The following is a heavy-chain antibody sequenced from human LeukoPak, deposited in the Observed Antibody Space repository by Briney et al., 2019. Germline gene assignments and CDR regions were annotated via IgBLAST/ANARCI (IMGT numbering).Heavy chain of an antibody. V-gene: IGHV4-39*07. D-gene: IGHD1-26*01. CDR2: IYYSGST. Sequence: SETLSLTCTVSGGSISSSSYYWGWIRQPPGKGLEWIGSIYYSGSTYYNPSLKSRVTISVDTSKNQFSLKLSSVTAADTAVYYCARDTAFTGSYSDYWGQGTLVTVFS. CDR1: GGSISSSSYY. CDR3: ARDTAFTGSYSDY. J-gene: IGHJ4*02.